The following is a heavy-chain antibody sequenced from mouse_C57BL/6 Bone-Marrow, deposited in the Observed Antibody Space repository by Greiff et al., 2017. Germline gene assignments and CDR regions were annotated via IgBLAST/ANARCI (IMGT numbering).Heavy chain of an antibody. Sequence: VQLQQSGAELVRPGASVELYCTASGFNIKDYYMHWVKQRPEQGLEWIGRIAPEDGDTEYAPKFQGKATMTADTSSNSAYLQLSSLTSEDTAVYYCTRWLLKFAYWRQGTLVTVSA. CDR1: GFNIKDYY. CDR2: IAPEDGDT. J-gene: IGHJ3*01. CDR3: TRWLLKFAY. V-gene: IGHV14-1*01. D-gene: IGHD2-3*01.